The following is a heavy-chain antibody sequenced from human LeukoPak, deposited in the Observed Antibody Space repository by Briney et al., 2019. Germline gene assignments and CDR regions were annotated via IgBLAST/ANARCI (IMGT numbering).Heavy chain of an antibody. D-gene: IGHD3-3*01. CDR1: GFTFSSYA. V-gene: IGHV3-23*01. J-gene: IGHJ6*02. CDR2: ISGSGGST. Sequence: GGSLRLSCAASGFTFSSYAMSWVRQAPGKGLEWVSAISGSGGSTYYADSVKGRFTISRDNSKNTLYLQMNSLRAEDTAVYYCAKCITIFGVAPTPHYYYGMDVWGQGTTVTVSS. CDR3: AKCITIFGVAPTPHYYYGMDV.